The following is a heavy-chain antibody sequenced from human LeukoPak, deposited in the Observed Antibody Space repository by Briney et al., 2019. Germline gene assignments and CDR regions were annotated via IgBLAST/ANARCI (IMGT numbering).Heavy chain of an antibody. V-gene: IGHV3-30*02. D-gene: IGHD6-13*01. Sequence: HPGGSLRLSCAASGFTFSSYGMHWVRQAPGKGLEWVAFIRYDGSNKYYADSVKGRFTISRDNAKNSLYLQMNSLRAEDTAVYYCARVRRGIAAAGYFQHWGQGTLVTVSS. J-gene: IGHJ1*01. CDR3: ARVRRGIAAAGYFQH. CDR1: GFTFSSYG. CDR2: IRYDGSNK.